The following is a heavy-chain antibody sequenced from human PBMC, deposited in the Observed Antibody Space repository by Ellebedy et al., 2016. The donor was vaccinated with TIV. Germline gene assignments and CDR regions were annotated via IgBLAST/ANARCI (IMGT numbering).Heavy chain of an antibody. V-gene: IGHV3-74*01. D-gene: IGHD2-2*03. CDR3: ARRSSGYCSGTSCTTDFDL. J-gene: IGHJ4*02. CDR2: INNDGTGT. CDR1: GFPFSWYW. Sequence: GESLKISXAASGFPFSWYWMHWVRQVPGKGLVWFTRINNDGTGTTYADSVKGRFTISRDNPKNTLYLQMNSLRAEDTAVYYCARRSSGYCSGTSCTTDFDLWGQGTLVTVSS.